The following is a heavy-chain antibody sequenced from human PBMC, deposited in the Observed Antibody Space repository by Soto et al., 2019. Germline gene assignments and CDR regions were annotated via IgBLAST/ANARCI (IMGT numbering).Heavy chain of an antibody. CDR3: AREGWLGELLY. V-gene: IGHV1-18*01. D-gene: IGHD3-10*01. CDR1: GYTFSSYG. J-gene: IGHJ4*02. CDR2: ISGYNGNA. Sequence: GQLVQSGNVVQKPGSSVKVSCKTSGYTFSSYGIIWVRQAPGQGLEWMGWISGYNGNADYAKRFRGRVNMTTATSTMTVFMEWRDLRSDDTALYFCAREGWLGELLYWGQGRLVTVS.